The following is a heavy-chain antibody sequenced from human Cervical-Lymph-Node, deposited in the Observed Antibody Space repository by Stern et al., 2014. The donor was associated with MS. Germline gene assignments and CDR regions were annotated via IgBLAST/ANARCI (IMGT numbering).Heavy chain of an antibody. Sequence: QLQLQESGPGLVKPSQTLSLTCTVSGGSISSGGYYWSWIRQHPGKGLEWIGYISYSGSTYYNPSLKSRVTISVDTSKNQFSLKLSSVTAADTAVYYCARVSYDFWSGYYTVDYWGQGTLVTVSS. CDR2: ISYSGST. J-gene: IGHJ4*02. CDR3: ARVSYDFWSGYYTVDY. D-gene: IGHD3-3*01. V-gene: IGHV4-31*03. CDR1: GGSISSGGYY.